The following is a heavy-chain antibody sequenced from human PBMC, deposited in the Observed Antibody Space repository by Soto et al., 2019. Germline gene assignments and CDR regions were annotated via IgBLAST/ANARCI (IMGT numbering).Heavy chain of an antibody. V-gene: IGHV3-30*18. D-gene: IGHD6-13*01. CDR2: ISYDGSNK. J-gene: IGHJ6*02. CDR3: AKDHQQLVHYYCYGMDV. CDR1: GFTFSSYG. Sequence: QVQLVESGGGVVQPGRSLRLSCAASGFTFSSYGMHWVRQAPGKGLEWVAVISYDGSNKYYADSVKGRFTISRDNSKNTLYLQMNSLRAEDTAVYYCAKDHQQLVHYYCYGMDVWGQGTTVTVSS.